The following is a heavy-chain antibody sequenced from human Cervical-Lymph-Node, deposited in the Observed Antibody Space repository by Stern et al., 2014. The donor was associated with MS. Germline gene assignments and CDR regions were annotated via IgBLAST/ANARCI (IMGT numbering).Heavy chain of an antibody. J-gene: IGHJ6*02. CDR3: AKQYFDSSGYSYYYGMDV. V-gene: IGHV3-23*04. Sequence: EMQLVESGGDLVQPGGSLRLSCAASGFTFNKYAINWVRQAPGKGLEWGSTISGSGSSIYYADSVKGRFTISRDNSENTLYLQMHSLRAEDTAIYYCAKQYFDSSGYSYYYGMDVWGQGTTVTVSS. D-gene: IGHD3-22*01. CDR2: ISGSGSSI. CDR1: GFTFNKYA.